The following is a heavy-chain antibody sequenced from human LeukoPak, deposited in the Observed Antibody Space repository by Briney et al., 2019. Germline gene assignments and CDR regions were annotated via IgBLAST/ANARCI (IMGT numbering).Heavy chain of an antibody. CDR1: GFTFSSYA. CDR3: AKDPTPGYSSGWWFDY. D-gene: IGHD6-19*01. CDR2: ISYDGSNK. Sequence: PGRSLRLSCAASGFTFSSYAMHWVRQAPGKGLEWVAVISYDGSNKYYADSVKGRFTISRDNSKNTLYLQMNSLRAEDTAVYYCAKDPTPGYSSGWWFDYWGQGTLVTVSS. J-gene: IGHJ4*02. V-gene: IGHV3-30-3*01.